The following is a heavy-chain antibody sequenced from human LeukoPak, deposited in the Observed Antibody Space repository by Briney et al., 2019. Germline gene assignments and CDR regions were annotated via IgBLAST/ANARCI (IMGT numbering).Heavy chain of an antibody. CDR2: IIPILGIA. J-gene: IGHJ4*02. CDR3: ARVGDGYASDY. Sequence: ASVKVSCKASGGTFSSYAISWMRQAPGQGLEWMGRIIPILGIANYAQKFQGRVTITADKSTSTAYMELSSLRSEDTAVYYCARVGDGYASDYWGQGTLVTVSS. CDR1: GGTFSSYA. V-gene: IGHV1-69*04. D-gene: IGHD5-24*01.